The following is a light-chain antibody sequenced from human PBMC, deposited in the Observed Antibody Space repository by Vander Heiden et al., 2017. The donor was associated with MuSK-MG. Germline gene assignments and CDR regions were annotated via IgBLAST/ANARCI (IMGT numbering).Light chain of an antibody. V-gene: IGLV2-18*02. CDR1: STDVASFNR. CDR3: SSSTPTGTLV. J-gene: IGLJ2*01. Sequence: QSALTQPPAVSGSPGQSVTIPCTGISTDVASFNRVSWYQQPPGTAPRLIIYEVTNRPSVVPDRFSGSKSGNTASLSISGLQAEDEADYFCSSSTPTGTLVFGGGTKLTVL. CDR2: EVT.